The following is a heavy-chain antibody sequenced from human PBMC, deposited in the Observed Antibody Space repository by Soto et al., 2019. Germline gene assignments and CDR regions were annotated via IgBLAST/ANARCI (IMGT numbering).Heavy chain of an antibody. CDR3: ARAHYDILTPHYYYYGMDV. Sequence: GGSLRLSCAASGFTFSSYSMNWVRQAPGKGLEWVSSISSSSSSYIYYADSVKGRFTISRDNAKNSLCLQMNGLRAEDTAVYYCARAHYDILTPHYYYYGMDVWGQGTTVTVSS. CDR2: ISSSSSSYI. J-gene: IGHJ6*02. D-gene: IGHD3-9*01. CDR1: GFTFSSYS. V-gene: IGHV3-21*01.